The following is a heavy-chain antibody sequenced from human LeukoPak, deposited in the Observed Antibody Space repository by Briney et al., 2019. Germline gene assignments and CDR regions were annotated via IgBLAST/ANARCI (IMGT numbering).Heavy chain of an antibody. J-gene: IGHJ3*02. CDR2: IYASGST. CDR1: GGSISSYY. CDR3: ARGGCSGGSCYTAHDAFDI. Sequence: SQSLSLTFTVSGGSISSYYWSLLRQPAPKGLEWIGRIYASGSTNYNPSPKSRVTMSVDTSKNQFSLKLSSVTAADTAVYYCARGGCSGGSCYTAHDAFDIWGQGTMVTVSS. V-gene: IGHV4-4*07. D-gene: IGHD2-15*01.